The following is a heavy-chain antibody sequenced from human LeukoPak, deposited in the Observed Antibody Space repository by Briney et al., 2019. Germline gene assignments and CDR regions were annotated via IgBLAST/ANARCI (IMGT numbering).Heavy chain of an antibody. CDR1: GGSLSSGGYY. D-gene: IGHD3-9*01. V-gene: IGHV4-30-2*01. J-gene: IGHJ2*01. CDR3: ARLSDQGYFDWAGRGYFDL. Sequence: PSETLSLTCTVSGGSLSSGGYYWSWIRQPPGKGLEWIGYIYHSGSTYYNPSLKSRVTISVDRSKNQFSLKLSSVTAADTAVYYCARLSDQGYFDWAGRGYFDLWGRGTLVTVSS. CDR2: IYHSGST.